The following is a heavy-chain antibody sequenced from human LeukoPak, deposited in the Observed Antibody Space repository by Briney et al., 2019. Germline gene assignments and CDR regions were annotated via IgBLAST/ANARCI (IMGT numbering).Heavy chain of an antibody. CDR3: ARDRVASAVANSFDY. J-gene: IGHJ4*02. Sequence: PGGSLRLSCAASGFKFSDHYIDWVRQAPGKGLEWVGRSRNKASSYTTEYAASVEGRFTISRDVSESSLYLQMNSLRAEDTAVYYCARDRVASAVANSFDYWGQGTLVTVSS. CDR1: GFKFSDHY. D-gene: IGHD6-19*01. CDR2: SRNKASSYTT. V-gene: IGHV3-72*01.